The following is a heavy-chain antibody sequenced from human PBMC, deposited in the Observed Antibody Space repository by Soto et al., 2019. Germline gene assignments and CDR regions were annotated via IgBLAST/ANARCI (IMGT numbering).Heavy chain of an antibody. CDR1: GYTFTSYA. D-gene: IGHD3-3*01. J-gene: IGHJ6*02. V-gene: IGHV1-3*01. CDR2: INAGNGNT. Sequence: GASVKVSCKASGYTFTSYAMHWVRQAPGQRLEWMGWINAGNGNTKYSQKFQGRVTITRDTSASTAYMELSSLRSEDTAVYYCAGNFWSGYYASYYYYYGMDVWGQGTTVTVSS. CDR3: AGNFWSGYYASYYYYYGMDV.